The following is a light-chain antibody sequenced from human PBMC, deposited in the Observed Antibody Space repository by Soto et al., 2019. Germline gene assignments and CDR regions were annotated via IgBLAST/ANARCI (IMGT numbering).Light chain of an antibody. Sequence: QSALTQPASVSGSPGQSITISCTGTSSDVGSYNLVSWYQQHPGKAPKLMIYEGSKRPSGVPDRFSASRSGTSASLAISGLRSEDEADYYCVAWDDSLSGRVFGGGTKLTVL. CDR2: EGS. J-gene: IGLJ3*02. CDR1: SSDVGSYNL. V-gene: IGLV2-14*02. CDR3: VAWDDSLSGRV.